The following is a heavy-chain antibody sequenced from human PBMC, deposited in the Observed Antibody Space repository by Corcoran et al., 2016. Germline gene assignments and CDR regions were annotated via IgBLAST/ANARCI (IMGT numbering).Heavy chain of an antibody. Sequence: EVQLVESGGGLVKPGGSLRLSCAASGFTFSNAWMSWVRQAPGKGQEWVDRIKSKTDGGTTDYAAPVKGRFTISRDDSKNTLYLQMNSLKTEATAVYYCTTPLSRDYDSSGSHYGMDVWGQGTTVTVSS. V-gene: IGHV3-15*01. CDR3: TTPLSRDYDSSGSHYGMDV. D-gene: IGHD3-22*01. CDR1: GFTFSNAW. J-gene: IGHJ6*02. CDR2: IKSKTDGGTT.